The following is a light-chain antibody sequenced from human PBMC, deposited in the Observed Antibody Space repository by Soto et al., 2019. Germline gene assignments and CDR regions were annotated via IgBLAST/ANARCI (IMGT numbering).Light chain of an antibody. CDR2: EVS. Sequence: QSALTQPASVSGSPGQSITISCTGTSSDVGGYNYVSWYQHHPGKAPKLMIYEVSNRPSGVSNRFSGSKSGNTASLTISGLQAEDEAEYYCTSYTGSSALYVFGTGTKLTVL. J-gene: IGLJ1*01. V-gene: IGLV2-14*01. CDR1: SSDVGGYNY. CDR3: TSYTGSSALYV.